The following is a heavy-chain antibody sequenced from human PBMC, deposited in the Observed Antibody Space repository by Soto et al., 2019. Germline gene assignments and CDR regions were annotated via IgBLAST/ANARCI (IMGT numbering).Heavy chain of an antibody. J-gene: IGHJ4*02. CDR3: ARGRGYNYGYSDY. D-gene: IGHD5-18*01. V-gene: IGHV1-8*01. Sequence: ASVQVSCKTSGYTFTNYDIIWVRQTTGQGLEWMGWLNPNSGNTGYAQKFQGRVTMTRSTSISTAYMELSSLRSDDTAVYYCARGRGYNYGYSDYWGQGTLVTVSS. CDR2: LNPNSGNT. CDR1: GYTFTNYD.